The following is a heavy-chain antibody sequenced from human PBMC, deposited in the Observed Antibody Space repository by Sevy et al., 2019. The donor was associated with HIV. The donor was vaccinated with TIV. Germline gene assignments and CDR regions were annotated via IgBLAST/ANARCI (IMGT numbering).Heavy chain of an antibody. Sequence: SETLSLTCTVSGGSISSYYWSWIRQPPGKGLEWIGYIYYSGSTNYNPSLKSRVTISVDTSKNQFSLKRSSVTAADTAVYYCARAMTTGTYFDYWGQGTLVTVSS. CDR3: ARAMTTGTYFDY. D-gene: IGHD4-17*01. J-gene: IGHJ4*02. CDR2: IYYSGST. CDR1: GGSISSYY. V-gene: IGHV4-59*13.